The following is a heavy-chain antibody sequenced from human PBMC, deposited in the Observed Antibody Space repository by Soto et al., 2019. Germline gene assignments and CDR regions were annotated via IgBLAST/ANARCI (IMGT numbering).Heavy chain of an antibody. Sequence: QVQLVQSGAEVKKPGSSVKVSCKASGGTFSSYTISWVRQAPGQGLEWMGRIIPILGIANYAQKFQGRVTITADKSTSTAYMELSSLRSEDTAVYYCARDRAGYSGYVPLVPAPGMDVWGQGTTVTVSS. CDR2: IIPILGIA. V-gene: IGHV1-69*08. CDR1: GGTFSSYT. D-gene: IGHD5-12*01. J-gene: IGHJ6*02. CDR3: ARDRAGYSGYVPLVPAPGMDV.